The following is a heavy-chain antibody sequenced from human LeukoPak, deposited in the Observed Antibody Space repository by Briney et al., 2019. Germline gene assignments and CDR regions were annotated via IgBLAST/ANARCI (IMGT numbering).Heavy chain of an antibody. V-gene: IGHV4-39*01. Sequence: SETLSLTCTVSGGSISSGGYYWSWIRQHPGKGLKWIGYIYYSGSTYYNPSLKSRVTISVDTSENKFSLKLNSVTAADTAVYYCARHDNAATGNFEYWGQGTLVTVSS. CDR1: GGSISSGGYY. CDR3: ARHDNAATGNFEY. D-gene: IGHD1-1*01. CDR2: IYYSGST. J-gene: IGHJ4*02.